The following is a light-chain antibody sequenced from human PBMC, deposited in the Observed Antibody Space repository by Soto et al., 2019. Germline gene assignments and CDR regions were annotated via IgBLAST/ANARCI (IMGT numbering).Light chain of an antibody. CDR3: QQGYNFPRA. V-gene: IGKV1-12*01. J-gene: IGKJ1*01. CDR1: QPISSW. Sequence: DIQMTQSPSSISASVGDRVTITCRASQPISSWLAWYQQVPGQAPYLLIYPASTLQSGVPSRFSGSGSGTDFTLTINSLQPEDFATYYCQQGYNFPRAFGQGNRVEI. CDR2: PAS.